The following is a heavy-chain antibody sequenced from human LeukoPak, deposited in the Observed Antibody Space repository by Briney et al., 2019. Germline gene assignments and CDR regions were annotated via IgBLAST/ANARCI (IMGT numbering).Heavy chain of an antibody. J-gene: IGHJ5*02. CDR1: GFTVSSNY. CDR3: AKGHTMYSSLFDP. D-gene: IGHD6-13*01. CDR2: IYSGGST. V-gene: IGHV3-66*01. Sequence: GGSLRLSCAASGFTVSSNYMSWVRQAPGKGLEWVSVIYSGGSTYYADSVKGRFTISRDNSKNTLYLQMNSLRAEDTAVYYCAKGHTMYSSLFDPWGQGTLVTVSS.